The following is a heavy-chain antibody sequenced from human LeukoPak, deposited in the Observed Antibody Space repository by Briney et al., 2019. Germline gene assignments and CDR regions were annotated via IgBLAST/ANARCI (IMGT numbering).Heavy chain of an antibody. CDR1: GYSFSCYY. D-gene: IGHD6-19*01. CDR2: INPNSGGT. J-gene: IGHJ4*02. CDR3: ARSEWLVRENDY. V-gene: IGHV1-2*02. Sequence: ASVNVSFKASGYSFSCYYMHWVRQAPGQGLEWVGWINPNSGGTNYAQKFQGRVTMTRDTSISTAYMELSGLRSDDTAVYYCARSEWLVRENDYWGQGTLVTVSS.